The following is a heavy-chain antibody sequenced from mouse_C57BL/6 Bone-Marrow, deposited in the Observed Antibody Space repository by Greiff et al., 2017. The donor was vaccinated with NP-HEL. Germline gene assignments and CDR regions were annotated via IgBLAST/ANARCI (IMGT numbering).Heavy chain of an antibody. CDR2: IRNKANNHAT. CDR1: GFTFSDAW. Sequence: EVQLQQSGGGLVQPGGSMKLSCAASGFTFSDAWMDWVRQSPEKGLEWVAEIRNKANNHATYYAESVKGRFTISRDDSKSSVYLQMNSLRAEDTGIYYCTRDPYYGSSPYYFDYWGQGTTLTVSS. V-gene: IGHV6-6*01. CDR3: TRDPYYGSSPYYFDY. D-gene: IGHD1-1*01. J-gene: IGHJ2*01.